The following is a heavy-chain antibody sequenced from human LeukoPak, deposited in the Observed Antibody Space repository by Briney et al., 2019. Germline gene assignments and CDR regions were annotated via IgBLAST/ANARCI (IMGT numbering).Heavy chain of an antibody. CDR1: GFTFGDYA. Sequence: PGGSLRLSCTASGFTFGDYAMSWVRQAPGKGLEWVGFIRSKAYGGTTEYAASVKGRFTISRDNSKNTLYLQMNSLRAEDTAVYYCAKDGNPKYHLYYFDYWGQGILVTVSS. J-gene: IGHJ4*02. D-gene: IGHD2/OR15-2a*01. CDR2: IRSKAYGGTT. V-gene: IGHV3-49*04. CDR3: AKDGNPKYHLYYFDY.